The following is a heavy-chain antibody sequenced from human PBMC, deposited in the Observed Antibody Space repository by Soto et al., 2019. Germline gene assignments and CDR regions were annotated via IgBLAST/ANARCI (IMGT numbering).Heavy chain of an antibody. V-gene: IGHV5-51*03. CDR3: ASHSSSWTRFDY. CDR1: GYSFTNYW. J-gene: IGHJ4*02. CDR2: IYPGDSDT. Sequence: EVQLVQSGAEVKKPGESLKISCKGSGYSFTNYWIAWVRQMPGKGLEWMGIIYPGDSDTRYSPSFQGQVTISADKSISTVDQHSTRLKTTYTAMYYYASHSSSWTRFDYWGQGTLVTVTS. D-gene: IGHD6-13*01.